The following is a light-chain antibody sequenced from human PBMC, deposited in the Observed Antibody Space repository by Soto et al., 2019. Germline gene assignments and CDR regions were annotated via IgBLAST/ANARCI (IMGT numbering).Light chain of an antibody. CDR3: SVYTRTSTYV. CDR2: DVS. CDR1: IDDVTAYYR. V-gene: IGLV2-18*01. Sequence: QSALTQPPSVSGSPGQSVTSPCSGTIDDVTAYYRVSWYQQTPGTAPKLMIYDVSNRPSGVPDRFSGSRSGNTASLTISGVQAEDEGDYYCSVYTRTSTYVFGTGTKLTVL. J-gene: IGLJ1*01.